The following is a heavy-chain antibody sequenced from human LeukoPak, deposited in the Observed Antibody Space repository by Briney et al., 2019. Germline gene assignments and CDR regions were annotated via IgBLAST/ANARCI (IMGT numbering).Heavy chain of an antibody. V-gene: IGHV3-21*01. D-gene: IGHD3-10*01. Sequence: GGSLRLSCAASGFTFSSYSMNWVRQAPGKGLEWVSSISSSSSCIYYADSVKGRFTISRDNAKNSLYLQMNSLRAEDTAVYYCARDRGTTNNWFDPWGQGTLVTVSS. J-gene: IGHJ5*02. CDR1: GFTFSSYS. CDR2: ISSSSSCI. CDR3: ARDRGTTNNWFDP.